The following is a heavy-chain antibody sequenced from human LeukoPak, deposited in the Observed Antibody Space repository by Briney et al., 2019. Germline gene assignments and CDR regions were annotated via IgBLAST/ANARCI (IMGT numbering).Heavy chain of an antibody. CDR3: ARESLIGLRSNWFDP. Sequence: SETLSLTCTVSGGSISSYYWSWIRQPPGKGLEWIGYIYYSGSTNYNPSLKSRVTISVDTSKNQFSLKLSSVTAADTAVYYCARESLIGLRSNWFDPWGQGTLVTVSS. CDR2: IYYSGST. CDR1: GGSISSYY. J-gene: IGHJ5*02. V-gene: IGHV4-59*01. D-gene: IGHD2/OR15-2a*01.